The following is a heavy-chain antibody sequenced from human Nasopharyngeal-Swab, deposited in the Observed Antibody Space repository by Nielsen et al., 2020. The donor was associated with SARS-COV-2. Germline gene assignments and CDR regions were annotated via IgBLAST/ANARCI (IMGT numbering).Heavy chain of an antibody. CDR1: GGSISSSNW. CDR3: ARVGGIAVAGTGGYFDL. V-gene: IGHV4-4*02. J-gene: IGHJ2*01. Sequence: SETLSLTCAVSGGSISSSNWWSWVRQPPGKGLEWIGEIYHSGSTNYNPSLKSRVTISVDKSKNQFSLKLSSVTAADTAVYYCARVGGIAVAGTGGYFDLWGRGTLVTVSS. CDR2: IYHSGST. D-gene: IGHD6-19*01.